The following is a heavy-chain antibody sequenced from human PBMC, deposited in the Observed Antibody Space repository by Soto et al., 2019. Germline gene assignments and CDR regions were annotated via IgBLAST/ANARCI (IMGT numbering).Heavy chain of an antibody. CDR3: ARDTAAAGAFDY. D-gene: IGHD6-13*01. CDR1: SGSVNSSNW. CDR2: IYHGGSA. J-gene: IGHJ4*02. V-gene: IGHV4-4*02. Sequence: QVQLRESGPGLVKPSGTLFLTCAVSSGSVNSSNWWSWVRQPPGKGLEWIGEIYHGGSANSNPSLRSRVTMSVDKSKNQVFLQLSSVTAADTAVYYCARDTAAAGAFDYWGQGTLVTVSS.